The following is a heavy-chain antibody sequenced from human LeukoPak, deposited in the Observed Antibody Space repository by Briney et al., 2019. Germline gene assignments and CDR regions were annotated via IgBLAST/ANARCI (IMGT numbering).Heavy chain of an antibody. CDR3: VRDGGGYSGYDPDNWFDP. J-gene: IGHJ5*02. V-gene: IGHV1-2*02. Sequence: ASVKVSCKASGYTFTGYYMHWVRQAPGQGLEWMGWINPNSGGTNYAQKFQGRVTMTRDTSISTAYMELSRLRSDDTAVYYCVRDGGGYSGYDPDNWFDPWGQGTLVTVSS. CDR1: GYTFTGYY. D-gene: IGHD5-12*01. CDR2: INPNSGGT.